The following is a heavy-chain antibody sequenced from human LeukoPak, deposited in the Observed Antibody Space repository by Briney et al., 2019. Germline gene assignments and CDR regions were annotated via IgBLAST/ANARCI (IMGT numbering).Heavy chain of an antibody. CDR1: GGSISSSSYY. CDR2: IYYSGST. Sequence: SETLSLTCTVSGGSISSSSYYWGWIRQPPGKGLEWIGSIYYSGSTYYNPSLKSRVTISVDTSKNQFSLKLSSVTAADTAVYYCARVLLRYFDWLLPDSTSYGMDVWGQGTTVTVSS. D-gene: IGHD3-9*01. V-gene: IGHV4-39*07. J-gene: IGHJ6*02. CDR3: ARVLLRYFDWLLPDSTSYGMDV.